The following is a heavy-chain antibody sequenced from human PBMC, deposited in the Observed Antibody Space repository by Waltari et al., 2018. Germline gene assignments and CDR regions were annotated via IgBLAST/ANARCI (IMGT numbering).Heavy chain of an antibody. Sequence: QVQLVQSGAEVKKPGASVKVSCKASGYTFTSYGISWVRQAPGQGLEWMGWISAYKGNPNSAQKLQGRVTMTTDTSTSTAYMELRSLRSDDTAVYYCARDRSPYYDFWRGIIGDYYMDVWGKGTTVTISS. D-gene: IGHD3-3*01. CDR3: ARDRSPYYDFWRGIIGDYYMDV. V-gene: IGHV1-18*01. J-gene: IGHJ6*03. CDR1: GYTFTSYG. CDR2: ISAYKGNP.